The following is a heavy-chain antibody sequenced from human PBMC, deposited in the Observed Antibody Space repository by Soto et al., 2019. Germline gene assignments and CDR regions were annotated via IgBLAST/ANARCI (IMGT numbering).Heavy chain of an antibody. J-gene: IGHJ6*02. CDR1: GGTLSSYA. CDR2: IIPIFGTA. V-gene: IGHV1-69*13. CDR3: ARHTVTTYYYYGMDV. D-gene: IGHD4-17*01. Sequence: SVKVSCKASGGTLSSYAISWVRQAPGQGLEWMGGIIPIFGTANYAQKFQGRVRITADESTSTAYMELSSLRSEDTAVYYCARHTVTTYYYYGMDVWGQGTTVTVSS.